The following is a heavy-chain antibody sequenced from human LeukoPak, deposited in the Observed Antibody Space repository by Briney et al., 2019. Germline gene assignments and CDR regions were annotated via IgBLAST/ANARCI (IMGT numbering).Heavy chain of an antibody. CDR3: ARAYLLGTYYYYGMDV. Sequence: SETLSLTCAVYGGSFSGYYWSWIRQPPGKGLEWIGEINHSGSTNYNPSLKSRVTISVDTSKNQFSLKLSSVTAADTAVYYCARAYLLGTYYYYGMDVWGQGTTVTVSS. CDR1: GGSFSGYY. J-gene: IGHJ6*02. CDR2: INHSGST. D-gene: IGHD1-1*01. V-gene: IGHV4-34*01.